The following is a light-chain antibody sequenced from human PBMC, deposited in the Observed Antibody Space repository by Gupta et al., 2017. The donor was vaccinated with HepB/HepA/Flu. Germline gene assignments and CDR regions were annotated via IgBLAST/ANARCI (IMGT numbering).Light chain of an antibody. CDR1: QSVSSSY. CDR2: GAS. J-gene: IGKJ1*01. CDR3: QQYGSSFGT. Sequence: EIVLTQSPGTLSLSPGERVTLSCGASQSVSSSYLAWYQQKPGQAPRLLISGASTRATGIPDRFSGSGSGTDFTLTISRLEPEDFAVYYCQQYGSSFGTFGQGTKVEIK. V-gene: IGKV3-20*01.